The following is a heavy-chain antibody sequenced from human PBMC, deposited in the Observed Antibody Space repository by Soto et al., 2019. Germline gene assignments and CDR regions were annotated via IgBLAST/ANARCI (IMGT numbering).Heavy chain of an antibody. D-gene: IGHD1-26*01. J-gene: IGHJ3*02. CDR3: ARGRSARVYLCAFDI. V-gene: IGHV1-69*13. CDR1: GGTFSSYA. Sequence: GASVKVSCKASGGTFSSYAISCVRQAPGQGLEWMGGIIPIFGTANYAQKFQGRVTITADESTSTAYMELSSLRSEDTAVYYCARGRSARVYLCAFDIWGQGTMVTVSS. CDR2: IIPIFGTA.